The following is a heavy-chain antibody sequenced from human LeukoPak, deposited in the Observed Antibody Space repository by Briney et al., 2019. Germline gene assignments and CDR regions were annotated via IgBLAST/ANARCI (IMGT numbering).Heavy chain of an antibody. V-gene: IGHV3-9*01. Sequence: LRLSCAASGFTFDDYAMHWVRQAPGKGLEWVSGISWNSGSIGYADSVKGRFTISRDNAKNSLYLQMNSLRAEDTALYYCAKVLYSSWYYFDYWGQGTLVTVSS. J-gene: IGHJ4*02. CDR1: GFTFDDYA. CDR2: ISWNSGSI. D-gene: IGHD6-13*01. CDR3: AKVLYSSWYYFDY.